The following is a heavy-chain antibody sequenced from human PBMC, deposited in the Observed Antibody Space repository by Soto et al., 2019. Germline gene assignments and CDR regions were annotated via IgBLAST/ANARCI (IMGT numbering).Heavy chain of an antibody. Sequence: ASVKVSCKASGYTFTSYAMHWVRQAPGQRLEWMGWINAGNGNTKYSQKFQGRVTITRDTSASTAYMELSSLRSEDTAVYYCARDQGGCTNGVCYIFDDWGQGTLVTVSS. D-gene: IGHD2-8*01. V-gene: IGHV1-3*01. CDR2: INAGNGNT. CDR3: ARDQGGCTNGVCYIFDD. J-gene: IGHJ4*02. CDR1: GYTFTSYA.